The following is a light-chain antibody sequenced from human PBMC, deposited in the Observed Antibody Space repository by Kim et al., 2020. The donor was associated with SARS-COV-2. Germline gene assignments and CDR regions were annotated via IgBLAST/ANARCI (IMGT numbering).Light chain of an antibody. J-gene: IGLJ1*01. V-gene: IGLV1-51*01. CDR3: GTWDSSLSTYV. CDR1: SSNIGNNY. Sequence: QSALTQPPSVSAAPRQKVTISCSGDSSNIGNNYVSWYQQLPGTAPKLLIYDNNKRPSEIPDRFSGSKSGTSATLGITGLQTGDEADYYCGTWDSSLSTYVFGSGTKVTVL. CDR2: DNN.